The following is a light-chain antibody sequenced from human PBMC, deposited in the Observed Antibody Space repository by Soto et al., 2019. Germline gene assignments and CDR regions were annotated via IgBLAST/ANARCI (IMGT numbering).Light chain of an antibody. Sequence: DIQMTQSPSSLSASVRDRVTITCRASQTIRSHLNWYQRKPGKAPRLLIYAASRLQSGVPSRFSGTGSGTDFTLTISSLQPEDFAIYYCQQTFGKPLVTFGQGTRLEIK. CDR1: QTIRSH. CDR2: AAS. CDR3: QQTFGKPLVT. V-gene: IGKV1-39*01. J-gene: IGKJ5*01.